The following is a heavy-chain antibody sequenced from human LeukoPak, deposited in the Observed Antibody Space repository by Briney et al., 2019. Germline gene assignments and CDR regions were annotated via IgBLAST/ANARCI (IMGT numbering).Heavy chain of an antibody. Sequence: SETLSLTCTVSGGSISSSSYYWGWIRQPPGKGLEWIASVYYSGGTYYNPSLRRRDTISVDTSKNQFSLKLRSVTAADTAVYYCASLYGRSDGYYYERHFDFWGQGTLVTVSS. CDR3: ASLYGRSDGYYYERHFDF. V-gene: IGHV4-39*01. D-gene: IGHD3-22*01. CDR2: VYYSGGT. CDR1: GGSISSSSYY. J-gene: IGHJ4*02.